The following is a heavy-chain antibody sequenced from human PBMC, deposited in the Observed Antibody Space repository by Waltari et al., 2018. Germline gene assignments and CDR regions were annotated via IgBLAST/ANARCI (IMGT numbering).Heavy chain of an antibody. CDR1: GCHFSRPW. V-gene: IGHV3-7*01. CDR3: AIGGVETSWYWRY. J-gene: IGHJ4*02. Sequence: EVQVVESGGGLVQPGGSLRLSCAASGCHFSRPWMTWVRQAPGKGLEWVANIKTDGSETYYVDSVKGRFTISRDNTKNSLYLQMSSLRAEDTAVYYCAIGGVETSWYWRYWGQGTLVTVSS. CDR2: IKTDGSET. D-gene: IGHD6-13*01.